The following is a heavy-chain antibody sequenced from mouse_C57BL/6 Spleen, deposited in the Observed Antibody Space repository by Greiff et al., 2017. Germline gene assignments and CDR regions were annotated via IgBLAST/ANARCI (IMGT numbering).Heavy chain of an antibody. Sequence: QVQLQQPGAELVKPGASVKMSCKASGYTFTSYWITWVKQRPGQGLEWIGDIYPGSGSTNYNEKFKSKATLSVDTSSTTAYMQLSSLTSEDSAVYYCAIITTVVATGDAMDYWGQGTSVTVSS. CDR1: GYTFTSYW. D-gene: IGHD1-1*01. V-gene: IGHV1-55*01. J-gene: IGHJ4*01. CDR2: IYPGSGST. CDR3: AIITTVVATGDAMDY.